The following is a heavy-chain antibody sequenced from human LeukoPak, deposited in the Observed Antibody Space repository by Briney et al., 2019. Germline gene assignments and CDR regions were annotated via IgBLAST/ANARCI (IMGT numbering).Heavy chain of an antibody. J-gene: IGHJ4*02. CDR3: TRVTSPYDYGDY. CDR2: VRSKAYGGTT. CDR1: GFTFGDYA. D-gene: IGHD3-16*01. Sequence: GGSLRLSCTASGFTFGDYAMSWVRQAPGKGLDWGGFVRSKAYGGTTEYAASVKGRFTISRDDSKSIAYLQMNSLKTEETAVYYCTRVTSPYDYGDYWGQGTLVTVSS. V-gene: IGHV3-49*04.